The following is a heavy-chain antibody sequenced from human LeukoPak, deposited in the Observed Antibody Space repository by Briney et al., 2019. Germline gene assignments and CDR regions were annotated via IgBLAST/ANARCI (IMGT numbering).Heavy chain of an antibody. CDR2: INTNSGGA. CDR1: GYTFTGYY. D-gene: IGHD1-26*01. CDR3: ARGKRVGAPDDAFDI. V-gene: IGHV1-2*02. J-gene: IGHJ3*02. Sequence: ASVKVSCKASGYTFTGYYIHWVRQAPGQGLEWMGWINTNSGGANYTQKFQGRVTMTSDTSITTADMDLSRLRSDDTAVYYCARGKRVGAPDDAFDIWGQGTMVTVSS.